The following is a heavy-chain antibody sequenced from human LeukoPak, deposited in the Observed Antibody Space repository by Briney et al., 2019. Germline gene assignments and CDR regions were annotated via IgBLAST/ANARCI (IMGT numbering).Heavy chain of an antibody. CDR2: LNPKIRDT. V-gene: IGHV1-2*06. Sequence: ASVKASCKASGDTFSDFTDYHLHWVRQAPGQGLEWVGRLNPKIRDTYYAQKFQGRVTITGDTSINTAYMELSSLRSDDTAMYYCVRDFWGTYDYWGQGTLVTVSS. CDR1: GDTFSDFTDYH. D-gene: IGHD3-16*01. CDR3: VRDFWGTYDY. J-gene: IGHJ4*02.